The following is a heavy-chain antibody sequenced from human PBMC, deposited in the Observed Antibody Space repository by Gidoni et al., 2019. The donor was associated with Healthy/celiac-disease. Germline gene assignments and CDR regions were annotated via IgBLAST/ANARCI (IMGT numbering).Heavy chain of an antibody. CDR2: INASGGST. CDR1: GYTLTSYF. J-gene: IGHJ4*02. D-gene: IGHD2-21*02. CDR3: ARGIGGGDSGRDY. Sequence: QVQLVQSGAEVKKPGASVQVSCQASGYTLTSYFMHWVRPAPGQGLEWMGIINASGGSTSYAQKVQGRVTMTRDTSTSTVYMELSSLRSEDTAVYYCARGIGGGDSGRDYWGQGTLVTVSS. V-gene: IGHV1-46*01.